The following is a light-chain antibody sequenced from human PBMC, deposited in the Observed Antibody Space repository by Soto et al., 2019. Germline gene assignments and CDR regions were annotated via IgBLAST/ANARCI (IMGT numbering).Light chain of an antibody. CDR2: GAS. V-gene: IGKV3-15*01. Sequence: EIVMAHSPATLSGSGGERATLSFRASHSVSSSLAWYQQRPGQAPRLLIYGASTRATGIPARFSGSGSGTEFTLTISSLQSEDFAVYYCQQYNNWPPITFGQGTRLEIK. CDR3: QQYNNWPPIT. J-gene: IGKJ5*01. CDR1: HSVSSS.